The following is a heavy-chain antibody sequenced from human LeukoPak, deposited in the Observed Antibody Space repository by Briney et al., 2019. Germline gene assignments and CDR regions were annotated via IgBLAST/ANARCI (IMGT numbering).Heavy chain of an antibody. Sequence: PSETLSLTCTVSGGSISSSSYYWGWIRQPPGKGLEWIGSIYYSGSTYYNPSLKSRVTISVDTSKNQFSLKLSSVTAADTAVYYCARRYCISTGCSAFDYWGPGTPVTVSS. D-gene: IGHD2-2*01. V-gene: IGHV4-39*01. CDR3: ARRYCISTGCSAFDY. CDR2: IYYSGST. CDR1: GGSISSSSYY. J-gene: IGHJ4*02.